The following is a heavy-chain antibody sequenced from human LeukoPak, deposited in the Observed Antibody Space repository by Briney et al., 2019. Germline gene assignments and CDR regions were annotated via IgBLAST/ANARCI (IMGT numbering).Heavy chain of an antibody. CDR1: GFNFRSYW. V-gene: IGHV3-7*04. D-gene: IGHD3-10*01. Sequence: GGSLRLSCAASGFNFRSYWMSWVRQAAGKRLEWVANINQDGSDKYYVDSVKGRFTISRDNAKNSLDLQMNSLRPEDTAVYYCARDYYASNGVDVWGQGTTVTVSS. CDR3: ARDYYASNGVDV. J-gene: IGHJ6*02. CDR2: INQDGSDK.